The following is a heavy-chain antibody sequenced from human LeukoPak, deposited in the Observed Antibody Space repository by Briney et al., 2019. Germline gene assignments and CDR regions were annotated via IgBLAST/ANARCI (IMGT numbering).Heavy chain of an antibody. Sequence: GDSLNISCKSSGYSFTSYCIGWVRQMPGKGLQLMVIIYPGDSDTRYSPSFQGQVTISADKSISTAYLQWSSLKASDTAMYYCARRENWNPWTIDVWGQGTTVTVSS. CDR2: IYPGDSDT. V-gene: IGHV5-51*01. D-gene: IGHD1-1*01. CDR1: GYSFTSYC. J-gene: IGHJ6*02. CDR3: ARRENWNPWTIDV.